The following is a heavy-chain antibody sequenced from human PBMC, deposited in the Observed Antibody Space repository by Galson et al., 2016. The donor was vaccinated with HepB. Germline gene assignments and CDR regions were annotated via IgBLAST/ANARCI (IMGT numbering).Heavy chain of an antibody. Sequence: SVKVSCKASGDSFSTYSITWVRQAPGQGLEWMGRIIPILGIAYHAEKFQGRVTINADKSTATAYMELSSLTFEDTAVYYCAREPGNYDVLTGYFDSWGQGTLVTVYS. J-gene: IGHJ4*02. CDR1: GDSFSTYS. D-gene: IGHD3-9*01. V-gene: IGHV1-69*04. CDR3: AREPGNYDVLTGYFDS. CDR2: IIPILGIA.